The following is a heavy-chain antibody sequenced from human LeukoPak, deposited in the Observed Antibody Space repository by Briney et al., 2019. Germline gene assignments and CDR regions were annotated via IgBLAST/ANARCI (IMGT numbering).Heavy chain of an antibody. CDR2: INHSGST. Sequence: SETLSLTCAVYGGSFSGYYWSWIRQPPGKGLEWIGEINHSGSTNYNPSLKSRVTISVDTSKNQFSLKLSSVTAADTAVYYCARRYRWFWFDPWGQGILVTVSS. J-gene: IGHJ5*02. D-gene: IGHD2-8*02. V-gene: IGHV4-34*01. CDR3: ARRYRWFWFDP. CDR1: GGSFSGYY.